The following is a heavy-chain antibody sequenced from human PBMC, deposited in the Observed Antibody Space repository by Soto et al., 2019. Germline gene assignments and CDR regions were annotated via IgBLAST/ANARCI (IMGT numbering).Heavy chain of an antibody. CDR3: AREFIVVDAFDI. CDR2: ISGSGGSNK. V-gene: IGHV3-23*01. Sequence: GGSLRLSCAASGFTFSSYAMSWVRQAPGKGLEWVSAISGSGGSNKYYADSVKGRFTISRDNSKNTLYLQMNSLRAEDTAVYYCAREFIVVDAFDIWGQGTMVTVSS. D-gene: IGHD3-22*01. J-gene: IGHJ3*02. CDR1: GFTFSSYA.